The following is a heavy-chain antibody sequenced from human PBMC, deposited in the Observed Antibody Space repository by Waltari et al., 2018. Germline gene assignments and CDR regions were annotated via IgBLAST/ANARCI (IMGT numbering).Heavy chain of an antibody. CDR1: GGSISSHY. J-gene: IGHJ4*02. Sequence: QVQLQESGPGLVKPSETLSLTCTVSGGSISSHYWSWIRQPPGKGLEWIGYIYYSGSTNYNPSLKSRVTISVDTSKNQFSLKLSSVTAADTAVYYCAIFVPDIVAPYFDYWGQGTLVTVSS. V-gene: IGHV4-59*11. CDR3: AIFVPDIVAPYFDY. D-gene: IGHD5-12*01. CDR2: IYYSGST.